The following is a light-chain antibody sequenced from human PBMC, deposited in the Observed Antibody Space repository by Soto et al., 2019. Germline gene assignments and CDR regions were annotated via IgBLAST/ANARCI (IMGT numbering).Light chain of an antibody. Sequence: EIVLNQTPVTSPVTLGQPASISCTSSQSLDHSDGNTYLSWLLQRPGQPPRILIYKVSQRFDGVPDRFSGSGAGTNFTLKITRVEAEDVGLYHCMQATQVPYTVGQGTKLDLK. CDR1: QSLDHSDGNTY. CDR2: KVS. J-gene: IGKJ2*01. V-gene: IGKV2-24*01. CDR3: MQATQVPYT.